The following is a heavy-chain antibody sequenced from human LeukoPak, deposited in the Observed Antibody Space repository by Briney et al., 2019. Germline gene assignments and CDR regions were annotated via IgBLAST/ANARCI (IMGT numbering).Heavy chain of an antibody. Sequence: GASVKVSCKASGYTFTGYYMHWVRQAPGQGLEWMGWINPNSGGTNYAQKFQGRVTMTRDTSISTAYMELSRLRSEDTAVYYCARAAADKYSSSWLHTFDYWGQGTLVTVSS. CDR1: GYTFTGYY. D-gene: IGHD6-13*01. J-gene: IGHJ4*02. CDR2: INPNSGGT. V-gene: IGHV1-2*02. CDR3: ARAAADKYSSSWLHTFDY.